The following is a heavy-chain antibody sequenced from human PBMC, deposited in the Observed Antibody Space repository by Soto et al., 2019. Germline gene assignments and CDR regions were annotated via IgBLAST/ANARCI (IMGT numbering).Heavy chain of an antibody. CDR1: GFTFSSYG. CDR3: VRDPGYQNVLMPAYYFDY. CDR2: IWYDGSNK. Sequence: QVQLVESGGGVVQPGRSLRLSCAASGFTFSSYGMHWVRQAPGKGLEWVAVIWYDGSNKYYADSVKGRFTISRDNSKNTLYLQMNSLRAEDTAVYYCVRDPGYQNVLMPAYYFDYWGQGTLVTVSS. D-gene: IGHD2-8*01. J-gene: IGHJ4*02. V-gene: IGHV3-33*01.